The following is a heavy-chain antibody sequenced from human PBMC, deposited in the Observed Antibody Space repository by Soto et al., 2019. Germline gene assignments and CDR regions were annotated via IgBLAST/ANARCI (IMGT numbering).Heavy chain of an antibody. V-gene: IGHV3-23*01. CDR1: GFTFSSYA. Sequence: HPGGSLRLSCAASGFTFSSYAMSWVRQAPGKGLEWVSAISGSGGSTYYADSVKGRFTISRDNSKNTLYLQMNSLRAEDTAVYYCAKDLYYGSGSYGNYFDYWGQGTLVTVSS. CDR2: ISGSGGST. D-gene: IGHD3-10*01. J-gene: IGHJ4*02. CDR3: AKDLYYGSGSYGNYFDY.